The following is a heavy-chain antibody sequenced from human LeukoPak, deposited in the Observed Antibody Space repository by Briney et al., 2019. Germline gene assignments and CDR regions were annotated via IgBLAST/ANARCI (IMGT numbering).Heavy chain of an antibody. CDR2: IGPYNGNT. D-gene: IGHD3-10*01. CDR3: ARALYYGSGNFFDY. Sequence: ASVKVSCKASGYSLTSYGISWVRHAPGQGLEWMGSIGPYNGNTNYAQNLQGRVTMTTDTSTSTAYMELRSLRSDDTAVYYCARALYYGSGNFFDYWAQGTLVTVSS. V-gene: IGHV1-18*04. CDR1: GYSLTSYG. J-gene: IGHJ4*02.